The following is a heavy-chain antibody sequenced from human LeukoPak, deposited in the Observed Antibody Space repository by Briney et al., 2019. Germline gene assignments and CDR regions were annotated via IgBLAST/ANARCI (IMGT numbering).Heavy chain of an antibody. CDR3: ARAAWIDYYFYMDV. J-gene: IGHJ6*03. D-gene: IGHD2-2*03. V-gene: IGHV3-66*01. CDR2: IYSGGYA. CDR1: GFTVSNNY. Sequence: GGSLRLSCAASGFTVSNNYMSWVRQAPGKGLEWVSVIYSGGYAYYADSVKGRFTISRDNSKNTLYLQMNSLRAEDTAVYYCARAAWIDYYFYMDVWGKGTTVTISS.